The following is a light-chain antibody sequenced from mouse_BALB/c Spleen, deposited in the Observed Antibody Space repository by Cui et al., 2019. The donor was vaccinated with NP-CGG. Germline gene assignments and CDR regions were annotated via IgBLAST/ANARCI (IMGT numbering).Light chain of an antibody. Sequence: HAVVTQESALTTSPGGTVILICCSSTGAVTTSNYANWVQEKPDHLFTGLIGGTKNRAPGVPFRFSGSLIGDKAALTIKGAQTEDDAMYFCALWYSTHWVFGGGTKLTVL. CDR1: TGAVTTSNY. CDR3: ALWYSTHWV. CDR2: GTK. V-gene: IGLV2*02. J-gene: IGLJ1*01.